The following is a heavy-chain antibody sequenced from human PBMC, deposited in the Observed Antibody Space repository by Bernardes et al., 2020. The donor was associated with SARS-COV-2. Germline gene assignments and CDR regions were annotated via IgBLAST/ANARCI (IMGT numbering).Heavy chain of an antibody. CDR3: ARDLSHLVRRGFDL. CDR1: GGSISSYY. J-gene: IGHJ2*01. CDR2: IYYSGST. V-gene: IGHV4-59*01. Sequence: SETLSLTCTVSGGSISSYYWAWIRQPPGKGLEWIGYIYYSGSTNYNPSLKSRVTISVDRSQNQFSLNLSSVTPADTAVYYCARDLSHLVRRGFDLWGRGTLVTVYS. D-gene: IGHD3-10*01.